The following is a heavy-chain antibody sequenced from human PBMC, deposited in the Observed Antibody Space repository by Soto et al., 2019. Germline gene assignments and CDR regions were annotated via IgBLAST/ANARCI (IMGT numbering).Heavy chain of an antibody. D-gene: IGHD6-25*01. CDR3: ERLRLAAPDHYYYYYYGMDV. Sequence: GESLKISCKGSGYSFTSYWIGWVRQMPGKGLEWMGIIYPGDSDTRYSPSFQGQVTISADKSISTAYLQWSSLKASDTAMYYCERLRLAAPDHYYYYYYGMDVWGKGTTVTVSS. CDR1: GYSFTSYW. CDR2: IYPGDSDT. J-gene: IGHJ6*04. V-gene: IGHV5-51*01.